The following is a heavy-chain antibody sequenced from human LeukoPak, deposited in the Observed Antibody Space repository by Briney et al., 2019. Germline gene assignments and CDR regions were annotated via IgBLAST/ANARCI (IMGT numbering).Heavy chain of an antibody. CDR2: IYPGDSDT. J-gene: IGHJ4*02. V-gene: IGHV5-51*03. CDR3: ARANWGSPFDY. CDR1: GYIFSSYW. Sequence: GEAMKISCKGGGYIFSSYWICWVRQLRGKGLEWVGIIYPGDSDTRYSPSFQGQVTISADKSISTAYLQWSSLKASDTAMYYCARANWGSPFDYWGQGTLVTVSS. D-gene: IGHD7-27*01.